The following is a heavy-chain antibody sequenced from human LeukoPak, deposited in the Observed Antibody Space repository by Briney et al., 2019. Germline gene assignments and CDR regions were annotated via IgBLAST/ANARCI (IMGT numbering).Heavy chain of an antibody. Sequence: GGSLRLSCAASGFTVSGDYMSWVRQAPGKGLVWVSRINSDGSSTSYADSVKGRSTISRDNAKNTLYLQMNSLRAEDTAVYYCAFGGTHLGYWGQGTLVTVSS. J-gene: IGHJ4*02. CDR3: AFGGTHLGY. D-gene: IGHD2-15*01. V-gene: IGHV3-74*01. CDR1: GFTVSGDY. CDR2: INSDGSST.